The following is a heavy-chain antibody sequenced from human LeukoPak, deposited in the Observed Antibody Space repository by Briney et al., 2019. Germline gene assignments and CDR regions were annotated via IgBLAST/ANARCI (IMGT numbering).Heavy chain of an antibody. J-gene: IGHJ4*02. CDR2: INPVGGST. CDR3: ARGYSYDSVLEY. Sequence: ASVKVSCKASGYTFSNYDMKRVRQAPGQGLEWMGIINPVGGSTSYAQKFQGRVTMTRDTSTRTVYMELSCLRYEDTAVYVCARGYSYDSVLEYWGEGTLVTVSS. CDR1: GYTFSNYD. V-gene: IGHV1-46*01. D-gene: IGHD5-18*01.